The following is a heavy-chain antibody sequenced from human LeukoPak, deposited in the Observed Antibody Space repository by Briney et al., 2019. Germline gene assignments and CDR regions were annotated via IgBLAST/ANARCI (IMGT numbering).Heavy chain of an antibody. CDR1: GYSFTSYW. J-gene: IGHJ3*02. D-gene: IGHD3-22*01. V-gene: IGHV5-10-1*01. Sequence: GESLRISCKGSGYSFTSYWISWVRQMPGKGLEWMGRIDPSDSYTNYSPSFQGHVTVSADKSISTAYLQWSSLKASDTAMYYCARHYPRYYDSSGYSDAFDIWGQGTMVTVSS. CDR2: IDPSDSYT. CDR3: ARHYPRYYDSSGYSDAFDI.